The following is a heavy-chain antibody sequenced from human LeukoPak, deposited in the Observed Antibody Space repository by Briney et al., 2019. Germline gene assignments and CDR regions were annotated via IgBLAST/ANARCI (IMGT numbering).Heavy chain of an antibody. J-gene: IGHJ4*02. CDR3: ARDPTYPHYYDSSGYSYY. V-gene: IGHV1-69*04. D-gene: IGHD3-22*01. Sequence: SVKVSCKASGGTLISYAISWVRQAPGQGLEWMGRIIPILGIANYAQKFQGRVTITADKSTSTAYMELSSLRSEDTAVYYCARDPTYPHYYDSSGYSYYWGQGTLVTVSS. CDR1: GGTLISYA. CDR2: IIPILGIA.